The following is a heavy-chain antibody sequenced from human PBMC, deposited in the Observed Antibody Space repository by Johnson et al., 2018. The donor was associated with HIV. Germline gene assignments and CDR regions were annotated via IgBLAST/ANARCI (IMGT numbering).Heavy chain of an antibody. CDR1: GFTLSNHW. CDR3: VTADRGSA. D-gene: IGHD1-26*01. Sequence: VQLVESGGGLVQPGGSLRLSCAASGFTLSNHWMSWVRQAPGKGLEYVANVNQDGSAKFYVDSVNGRFTISRDNAKNSLYLQMNSLRDEDTAVYYCVTADRGSAWGQGTTVTVSS. CDR2: VNQDGSAK. V-gene: IGHV3-7*05. J-gene: IGHJ3*01.